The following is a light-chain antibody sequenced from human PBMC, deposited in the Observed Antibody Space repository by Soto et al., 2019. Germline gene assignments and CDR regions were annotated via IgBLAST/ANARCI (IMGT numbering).Light chain of an antibody. CDR1: SSDVGG. Sequence: ALTQPASVSGSPGQSITISCTGTSSDVGGPRQSPQIMIYKVNNRPSGVSDRFSGSKSGNTASLTISGLQAEDEADYYCNSYTSSNSCVFGTGTKVTVL. CDR2: KVN. V-gene: IGLV2-14*01. J-gene: IGLJ1*01. CDR3: NSYTSSNSCV.